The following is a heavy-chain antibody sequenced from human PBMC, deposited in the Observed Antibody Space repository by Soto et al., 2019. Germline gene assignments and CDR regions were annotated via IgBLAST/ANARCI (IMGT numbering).Heavy chain of an antibody. V-gene: IGHV3-9*01. CDR3: ATALDGASRDLDY. J-gene: IGHJ4*02. CDR1: GFTYDEYA. CDR2: ITWNSETL. Sequence: EVQLVESGGGVVQPGRSVRLSCAASGFTYDEYAMHWVRQAPGKGLEWVSGITWNSETLGYGDSVKGRFTISRDNPKHSLYLHMNSLRPEDTALSYCATALDGASRDLDYWGQGTLVTFSS. D-gene: IGHD2-15*01.